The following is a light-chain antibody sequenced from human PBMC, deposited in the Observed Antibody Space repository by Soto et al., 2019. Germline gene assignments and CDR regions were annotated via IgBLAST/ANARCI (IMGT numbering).Light chain of an antibody. V-gene: IGKV1-9*01. CDR1: QAVPNN. Sequence: DIHLTQSPSFLSASVGDRVTITCRPSQAVPNNMAWYQQKPGKPPKLLIYEESTLHSGVPSRFSGRKSGTQVTLTIDSLQPEEFATYYCQQVKTYPRTFGGGTKVEIK. CDR3: QQVKTYPRT. J-gene: IGKJ4*01. CDR2: EES.